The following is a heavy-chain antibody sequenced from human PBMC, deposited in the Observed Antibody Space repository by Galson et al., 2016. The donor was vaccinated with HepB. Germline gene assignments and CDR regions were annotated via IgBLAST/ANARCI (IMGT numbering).Heavy chain of an antibody. CDR2: SHYSGAT. CDR3: ARNAPKLGITDAFDI. Sequence: SETLSLTCTVSGDSITTSYWSWIRQPPGMGLEWIAFSHYSGATSYSPSLHSRFTISVDTSKSQLSLRLRSVTAADTAVYYCARNAPKLGITDAFDIWGQGAMVTVSS. V-gene: IGHV4-59*01. CDR1: GDSITTSY. J-gene: IGHJ3*02. D-gene: IGHD6-13*01.